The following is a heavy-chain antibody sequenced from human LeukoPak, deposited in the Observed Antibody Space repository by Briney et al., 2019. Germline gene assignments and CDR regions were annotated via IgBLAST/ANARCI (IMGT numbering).Heavy chain of an antibody. CDR2: INPNSGGT. Sequence: ASVKVSCKASGYTFTGYYMHWVRQAPGQGLEWMGWINPNSGGTNYAQKFQGRVTMTRDTSISTAYMELSRLRSDDTAVYYCARDHVYYDVYAFDIWGQGTMVTVSS. D-gene: IGHD3-22*01. CDR3: ARDHVYYDVYAFDI. V-gene: IGHV1-2*02. J-gene: IGHJ3*02. CDR1: GYTFTGYY.